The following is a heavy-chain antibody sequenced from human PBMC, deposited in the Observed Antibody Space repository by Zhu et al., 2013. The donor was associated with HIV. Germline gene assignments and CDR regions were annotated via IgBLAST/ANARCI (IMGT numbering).Heavy chain of an antibody. Sequence: QVQLVQSGAEVKKPGSSVKVSCKASGGTFSSYAISWVRQAPGQGLEWMGGIIPIFGTANYAQKFQGRVTITADESTSTAYMELSSLRSEDTAVYYCARENIVVVPAANVGYYYYYGMDVWGQGTTVTVSS. CDR1: GGTFSSYA. CDR2: IIPIFGTA. D-gene: IGHD2-2*01. J-gene: IGHJ6*02. V-gene: IGHV1-69*12. CDR3: ARENIVVVPAANVGYYYYYGMDV.